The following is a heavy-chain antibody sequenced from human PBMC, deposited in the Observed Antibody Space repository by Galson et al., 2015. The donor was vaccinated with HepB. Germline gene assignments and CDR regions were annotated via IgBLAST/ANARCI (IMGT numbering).Heavy chain of an antibody. D-gene: IGHD6-19*01. Sequence: SLRLSCAASGFTFSSYGMHWVRQAPGKGLEWVAFIRYDGSNKYYADSVKGRFTISRDNSKNTLYLQMNSLRAEDTAVYYCAKDPGIAVAGFDYWGQGTLVTVSS. CDR1: GFTFSSYG. CDR3: AKDPGIAVAGFDY. V-gene: IGHV3-30*02. J-gene: IGHJ4*02. CDR2: IRYDGSNK.